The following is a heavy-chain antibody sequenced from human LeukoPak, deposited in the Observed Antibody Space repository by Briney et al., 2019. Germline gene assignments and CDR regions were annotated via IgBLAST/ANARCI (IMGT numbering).Heavy chain of an antibody. V-gene: IGHV4-38-2*02. CDR1: GYSISSGYY. Sequence: SETLSLTCTVSGYSISSGYYWGWIRQPPGKGLEWIGSIYHSGSTSCNPSLKSRVSISVDTSKNQFSLKLSSVSAADTAVYYCARIGNYDSGSSIGMDVWGQGTTVTVSS. D-gene: IGHD3-10*01. CDR2: IYHSGST. CDR3: ARIGNYDSGSSIGMDV. J-gene: IGHJ6*02.